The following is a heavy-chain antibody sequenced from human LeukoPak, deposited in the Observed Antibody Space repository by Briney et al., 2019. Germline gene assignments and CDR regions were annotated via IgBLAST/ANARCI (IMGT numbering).Heavy chain of an antibody. V-gene: IGHV4-59*01. CDR1: GGSISSYY. D-gene: IGHD1-1*01. CDR3: ARCILWGDSQQLYYYYGMDV. CDR2: IYYSGST. J-gene: IGHJ6*02. Sequence: SETLSLTCTVSGGSISSYYWSWIRQPPGKGLEWIGYIYYSGSTNYNPSLKSRVTISVDTSKNQFSLKLSSVTAADTAVYYCARCILWGDSQQLYYYYGMDVWGQGTTVTVSS.